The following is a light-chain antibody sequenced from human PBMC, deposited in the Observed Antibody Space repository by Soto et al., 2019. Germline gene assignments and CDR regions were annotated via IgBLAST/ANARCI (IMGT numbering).Light chain of an antibody. CDR3: QQYNNWPPS. V-gene: IGKV3-20*01. J-gene: IGKJ5*01. CDR1: QSVSSSY. Sequence: EVVLRQSPDTLSLSPGEKATRSCRASQSVSSSYLAWYQQKPGQAPRLLIYGASSRATGIPDRFSGSGSGTDFTLTISSLQSEDFAVYYCQQYNNWPPSFGQGTRLEIK. CDR2: GAS.